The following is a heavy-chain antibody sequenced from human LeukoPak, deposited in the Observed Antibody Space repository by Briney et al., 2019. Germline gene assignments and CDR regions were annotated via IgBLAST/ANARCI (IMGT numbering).Heavy chain of an antibody. D-gene: IGHD3-10*01. CDR3: ARDRLDVRGRVIDY. V-gene: IGHV3-53*01. CDR1: GVTFSTIY. CDR2: IFDGGTT. Sequence: GGSLRLSCATSGVTFSTIYMSWVRQAPGKGLEWVSVIFDGGTTYYADSVKGRFTISRDTSTKTLNLQMDSLRAEDTAVYYCARDRLDVRGRVIDYWGRGTLVTVSS. J-gene: IGHJ4*02.